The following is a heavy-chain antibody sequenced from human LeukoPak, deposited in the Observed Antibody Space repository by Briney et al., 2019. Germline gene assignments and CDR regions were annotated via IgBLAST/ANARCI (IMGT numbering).Heavy chain of an antibody. D-gene: IGHD3-10*01. CDR3: ARILWRTMVRNNWFDP. V-gene: IGHV4-34*01. J-gene: IGHJ5*02. CDR2: INHSGST. Sequence: PSGTLSLTCAVYGGSFSGYYCSWIRQPPGKGLGWIGEINHSGSTNYNPSRKSRVTISVDTSKNQFSLKLSSVTAADTAVYYCARILWRTMVRNNWFDPWGQGTLVTVSS. CDR1: GGSFSGYY.